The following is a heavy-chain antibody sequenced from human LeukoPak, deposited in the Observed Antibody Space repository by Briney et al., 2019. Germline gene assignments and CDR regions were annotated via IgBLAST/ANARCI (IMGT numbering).Heavy chain of an antibody. D-gene: IGHD3-22*01. CDR3: ASHTYYYDSSGYYLY. J-gene: IGHJ4*02. V-gene: IGHV1-69*04. CDR1: GGTFSSYA. CDR2: IIPILGIA. Sequence: SVKVSCKASGGTFSSYAISWVRQAPGQGLEWMGRIIPILGIANYAQKFQGRVTITADKSTSTAYMELSSLRSEDTAVYYCASHTYYYDSSGYYLYWGQGTLVAVSS.